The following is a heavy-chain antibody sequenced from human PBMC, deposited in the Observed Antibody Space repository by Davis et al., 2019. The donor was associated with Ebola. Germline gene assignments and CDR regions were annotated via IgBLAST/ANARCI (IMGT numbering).Heavy chain of an antibody. Sequence: GESLKISCADSVITFSSYAMTWVRQAPGKGLEWVSAISGSGGSTYYADSVKGRFTISRDNSKKTLYLQMNSLRAEDTAVYYCARDWEYTTTFEGGLARRGYYGMDVWGKGTTVTVSS. J-gene: IGHJ6*04. CDR2: ISGSGGST. D-gene: IGHD6-6*01. CDR1: VITFSSYA. CDR3: ARDWEYTTTFEGGLARRGYYGMDV. V-gene: IGHV3-23*01.